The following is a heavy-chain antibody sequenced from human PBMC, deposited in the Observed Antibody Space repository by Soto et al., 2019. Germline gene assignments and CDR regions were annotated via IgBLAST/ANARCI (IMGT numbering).Heavy chain of an antibody. Sequence: GESLKSSCKGSGYSFTSYWIGWVRQMPGKGLEWMGIIYPGDSDTRYSPSFQGQVTISADKSISTAYLQWSSLKASDAAMYYCARLGGVSDSGSYWPKEDPYYYGMDVWGQGTTVTVSS. D-gene: IGHD3-10*01. CDR3: ARLGGVSDSGSYWPKEDPYYYGMDV. CDR1: GYSFTSYW. CDR2: IYPGDSDT. V-gene: IGHV5-51*01. J-gene: IGHJ6*02.